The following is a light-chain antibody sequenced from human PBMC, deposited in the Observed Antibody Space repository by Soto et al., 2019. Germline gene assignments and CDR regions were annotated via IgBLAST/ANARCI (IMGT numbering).Light chain of an antibody. CDR3: LQDYDPPRWT. Sequence: DIVMTQSPDSLAVSLGERATINCKSSQSVLYRSNSKNYLAWYQHKPGQPPKLLIYWASTRESGVTDRFSGSGSGTDFTLAISSLRAEAVAVYYCLQDYDPPRWTFGQGTTVEIK. CDR1: QSVLYRSNSKNY. V-gene: IGKV4-1*01. J-gene: IGKJ1*01. CDR2: WAS.